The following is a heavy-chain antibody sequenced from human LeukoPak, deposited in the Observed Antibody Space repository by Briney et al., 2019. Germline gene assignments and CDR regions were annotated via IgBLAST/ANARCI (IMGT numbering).Heavy chain of an antibody. Sequence: PSETLSLTCAVYGGSFSGYYWSWIRQSPGKGLEWIGSVSHSGNTYYKSSLRSRVTVSLDTSKNEFSLILTSVTAADTAEYYCARHLYYSASAFWYIDLWGRGTLVIVSP. J-gene: IGHJ2*01. V-gene: IGHV4-34*01. D-gene: IGHD3-10*01. CDR3: ARHLYYSASAFWYIDL. CDR1: GGSFSGYY. CDR2: VSHSGNT.